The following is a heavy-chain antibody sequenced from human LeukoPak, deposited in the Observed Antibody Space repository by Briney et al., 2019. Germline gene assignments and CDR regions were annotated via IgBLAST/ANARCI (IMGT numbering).Heavy chain of an antibody. Sequence: PSETLSLTWTVSGGSIDSSSYYWGWIRQPPGKGLEWIGSIYHNGITYYNPSLKSRVTRSLDTSKNQFSLKLSSVTAADTAVYYCARPVGRYGYSYYAYWGQGAL. CDR1: GGSIDSSSYY. V-gene: IGHV4-39*01. J-gene: IGHJ4*02. CDR2: IYHNGIT. CDR3: ARPVGRYGYSYYAY. D-gene: IGHD5-24*01.